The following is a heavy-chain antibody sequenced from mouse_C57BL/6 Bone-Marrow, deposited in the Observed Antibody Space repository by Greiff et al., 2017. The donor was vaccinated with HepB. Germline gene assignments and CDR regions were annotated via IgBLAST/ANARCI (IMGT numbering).Heavy chain of an antibody. CDR2: INPSSGYT. J-gene: IGHJ1*03. Sequence: QVQLKESGAELAKPGASVKLSCKASGYTFTSYWMHWVKQRPGQGLEWIGYINPSSGYTKYNQKFKDKATLTADKSTSTAYMQLSSLTYEDSAVYYCARTSYYYGSLHWYFDVWGTGTTVTVSS. CDR1: GYTFTSYW. D-gene: IGHD1-1*01. V-gene: IGHV1-7*01. CDR3: ARTSYYYGSLHWYFDV.